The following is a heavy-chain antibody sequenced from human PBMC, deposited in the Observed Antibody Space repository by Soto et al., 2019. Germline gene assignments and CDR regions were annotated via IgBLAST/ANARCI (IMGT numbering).Heavy chain of an antibody. CDR1: GGSISSGGYY. J-gene: IGHJ4*02. V-gene: IGHV4-31*03. D-gene: IGHD6-13*01. CDR2: IYYSGST. Sequence: SETLSLTCTVSGGSISSGGYYWSWIRQHPGKGLEWIGYIYYSGSTYYNPSLKSRVTISVDTSKNQFSLKLSSATAADTAVYYCARDRGSSFDYWGQGTLVTVSS. CDR3: ARDRGSSFDY.